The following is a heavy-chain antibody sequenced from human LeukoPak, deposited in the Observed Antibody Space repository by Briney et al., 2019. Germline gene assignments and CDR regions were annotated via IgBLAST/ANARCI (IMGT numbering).Heavy chain of an antibody. J-gene: IGHJ4*02. V-gene: IGHV4-59*01. CDR3: ARGGRSGYDFFHY. CDR1: GGSISSYY. CDR2: IYYSGST. Sequence: SETLSLTCTVSGGSISSYYWSWIRQTPGKGLEWIGDIYYSGSTNYNPSLKSRVTISVDTSKNQFSLNLSSVTAADTAVYYCARGGRSGYDFFHYWGQGSLVIVSS. D-gene: IGHD5-12*01.